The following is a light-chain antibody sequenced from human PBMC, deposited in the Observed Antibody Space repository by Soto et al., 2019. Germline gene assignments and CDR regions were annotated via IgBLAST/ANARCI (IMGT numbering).Light chain of an antibody. CDR3: AAWDDRLNGVV. V-gene: IGLV1-44*01. CDR2: TNN. Sequence: QPVLTQPPSASGTPGQRVTISCSGSISNIGGNTVNWYQQLPGTAPKLLMYTNNQRPSGVPDRFSGSKSGTSASLAISGLQSEDEADYYCAAWDDRLNGVVFGGGTKLTVL. CDR1: ISNIGGNT. J-gene: IGLJ2*01.